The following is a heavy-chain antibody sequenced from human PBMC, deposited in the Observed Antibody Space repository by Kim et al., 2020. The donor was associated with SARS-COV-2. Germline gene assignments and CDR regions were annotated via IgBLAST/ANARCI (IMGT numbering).Heavy chain of an antibody. D-gene: IGHD3-16*01. CDR3: AKVLIGGSVGADAFDI. CDR1: GFTFSRFA. CDR2: IGGSGGTT. Sequence: GGSLRLSCATSGFTFSRFAMNWFRQAPGKGLEWVSAIGGSGGTTYYAESVKDRFTISIDNSKNTVFLQMRSLRVEDTAAYYYAKVLIGGSVGADAFDIW. J-gene: IGHJ3*02. V-gene: IGHV3-23*01.